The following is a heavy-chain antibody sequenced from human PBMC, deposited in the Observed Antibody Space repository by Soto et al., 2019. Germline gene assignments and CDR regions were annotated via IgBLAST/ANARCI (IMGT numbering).Heavy chain of an antibody. Sequence: VVSLRLSCAASGFTFSSYAMSWVRQAPGKGLEWVSAISGSGGSTDYADSVKGRFTISRDNSKNTLYLQMNSLRAEDTAVYYCAKALSAVPYDSSGYEGQWGQVNLVTVYS. CDR1: GFTFSSYA. CDR3: AKALSAVPYDSSGYEGQ. V-gene: IGHV3-23*01. CDR2: ISGSGGST. J-gene: IGHJ4*02. D-gene: IGHD3-22*01.